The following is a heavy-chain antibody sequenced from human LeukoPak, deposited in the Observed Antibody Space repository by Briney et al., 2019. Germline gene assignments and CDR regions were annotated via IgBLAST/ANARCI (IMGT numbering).Heavy chain of an antibody. CDR1: GFTFTSYA. D-gene: IGHD3-22*01. CDR3: ATGASTYYYETSGPF. CDR2: ISYDGTNK. V-gene: IGHV3-30-3*01. Sequence: PGRSLRLSCGASGFTFTSYAMHWVRQAPGKGPEWVTLISYDGTNKYYADTVKGRFTISRDNSKSTLYLQMNSLRAEDTAAYYCATGASTYYYETSGPFWGQGTLVTVSS. J-gene: IGHJ4*02.